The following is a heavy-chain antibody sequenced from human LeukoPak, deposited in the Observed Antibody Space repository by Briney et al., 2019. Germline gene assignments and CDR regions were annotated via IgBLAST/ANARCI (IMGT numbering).Heavy chain of an antibody. CDR3: AKDGDSSGWYDYFDY. J-gene: IGHJ4*03. CDR1: GFTFSSYG. D-gene: IGHD6-19*01. Sequence: GRSLRLSCAASGFTFSSYGMHWVRQAPGKGLEWVAVISYDGSNKYYADSVKGRFTISRDNSKNTLYLQMNSLRAEDTAVYYCAKDGDSSGWYDYFDYWGKGTTVTVSS. V-gene: IGHV3-30*18. CDR2: ISYDGSNK.